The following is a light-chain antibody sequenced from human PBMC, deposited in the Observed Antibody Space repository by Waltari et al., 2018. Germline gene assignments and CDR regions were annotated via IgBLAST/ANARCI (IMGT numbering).Light chain of an antibody. J-gene: IGLJ2*01. Sequence: SSELTQDPAVSVALGQTVRITCHGDSLRSYYASCYQQKPGQAPVLVLYGKNNWPSGIPVRVSGSKSGGTAFLTSAGAQAEDEADYYCNDRDSSGGLVVFGGGTKLTVL. CDR1: SLRSYY. CDR2: GKN. V-gene: IGLV3-19*01. CDR3: NDRDSSGGLVV.